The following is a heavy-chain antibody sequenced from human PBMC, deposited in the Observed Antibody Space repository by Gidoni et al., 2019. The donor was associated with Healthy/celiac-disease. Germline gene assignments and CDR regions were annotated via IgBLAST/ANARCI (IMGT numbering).Heavy chain of an antibody. Sequence: EVQLVESGGVVVQPGGSLRLSCAASGFTFDDYAMHWVRQAPGKGLEWVSRISWDGGSTYYADSVKGRFTISRDNSKNSLYLQMNSLRAEDTALYYCAKDKEAAAAGYYYYGMDVWGQGTTVTVSS. CDR2: ISWDGGST. D-gene: IGHD6-13*01. V-gene: IGHV3-43D*03. CDR3: AKDKEAAAAGYYYYGMDV. J-gene: IGHJ6*02. CDR1: GFTFDDYA.